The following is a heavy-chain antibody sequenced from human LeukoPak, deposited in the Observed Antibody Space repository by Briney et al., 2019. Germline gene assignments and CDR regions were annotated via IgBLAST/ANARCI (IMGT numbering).Heavy chain of an antibody. V-gene: IGHV4-4*07. Sequence: SETLSLTCTVSGGSISSYYWSWIRQPAGKGLEWIGRIYTSGSTNYNPSLKSRVTMSVDTSKNQFSLKLSSVTAADTAVYYCARDRLGDPAQWAAAGRTVSWYFDLWGRGTLVTVSS. CDR2: IYTSGST. CDR1: GGSISSYY. D-gene: IGHD6-13*01. CDR3: ARDRLGDPAQWAAAGRTVSWYFDL. J-gene: IGHJ2*01.